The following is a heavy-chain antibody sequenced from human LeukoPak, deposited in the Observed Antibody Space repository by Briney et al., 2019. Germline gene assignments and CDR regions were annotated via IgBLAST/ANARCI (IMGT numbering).Heavy chain of an antibody. V-gene: IGHV3-49*05. CDR2: ISGGTT. CDR3: SRGSGWLSVY. D-gene: IGHD6-19*01. Sequence: KSGGSLRLSCTASGFTFGDYLRSWFRQAPGKGLEWIGFISGGTTEYAASVKGRFTISRDDSTSIAYLQMNSLTTEDTAVYYCSRGSGWLSVYWGQGTLVTVSS. CDR1: GFTFGDYL. J-gene: IGHJ4*02.